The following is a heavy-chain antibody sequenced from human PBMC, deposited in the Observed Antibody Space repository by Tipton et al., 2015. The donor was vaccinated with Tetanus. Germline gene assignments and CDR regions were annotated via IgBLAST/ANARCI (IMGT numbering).Heavy chain of an antibody. V-gene: IGHV4-59*01. CDR3: AGWELLNWNAFDI. CDR1: GGSFSGYY. CDR2: IYYSGGT. D-gene: IGHD2-15*01. Sequence: LRLSCAVYGGSFSGYYWSWIRQPPGKELEWIGYIYYSGGTNYNPSLKSRVTISVDTSKNQFSLRLNSVTAADTAVYFCAGWELLNWNAFDIWGQGTKVTVSA. J-gene: IGHJ3*02.